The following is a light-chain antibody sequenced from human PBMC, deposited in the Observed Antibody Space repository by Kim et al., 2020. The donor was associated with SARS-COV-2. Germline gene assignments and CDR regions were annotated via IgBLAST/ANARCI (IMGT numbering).Light chain of an antibody. CDR3: FSYSSSSTLV. CDR2: DVS. Sequence: QSVLTQPASVSGSPGQSTTISCTGTSSDIGAYNFVSWYQQHPGKVPKLMIYDVSDRPSGVSNRFSGSKSGNTASLTISGLQAEDEADYYCFSYSSSSTLVFGGGTQLTVL. CDR1: SSDIGAYNF. J-gene: IGLJ2*01. V-gene: IGLV2-14*03.